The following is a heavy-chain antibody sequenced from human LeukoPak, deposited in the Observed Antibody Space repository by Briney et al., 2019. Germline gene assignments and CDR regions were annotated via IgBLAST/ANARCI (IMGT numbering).Heavy chain of an antibody. D-gene: IGHD2-21*02. Sequence: GASVTVSFKASGYTFITYYMHWVRQAPGQGVEWMVIIKHTVGSTSYAQKFQGRVTMTGDTSTSTVYMELSSLRSEDTAVYYCARSPLLLDYWGQGTLVTVYS. CDR1: GYTFITYY. V-gene: IGHV1-46*01. J-gene: IGHJ4*02. CDR2: IKHTVGST. CDR3: ARSPLLLDY.